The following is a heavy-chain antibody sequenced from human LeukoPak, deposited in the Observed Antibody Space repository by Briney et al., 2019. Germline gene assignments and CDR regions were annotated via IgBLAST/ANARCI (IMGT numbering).Heavy chain of an antibody. J-gene: IGHJ4*02. V-gene: IGHV3-30-3*01. CDR2: ISYDGSNK. CDR1: GFTFSSYA. Sequence: GGSLRLSCAASGFTFSSYAMHWVRQAPGKGLEWVAVISYDGSNKYYADSVKGRFTISRDNSKNTLYLQMNSLRAEDTAVYYCAKDHGPSGYSYGPDYWGQGTLVTVSS. D-gene: IGHD5-18*01. CDR3: AKDHGPSGYSYGPDY.